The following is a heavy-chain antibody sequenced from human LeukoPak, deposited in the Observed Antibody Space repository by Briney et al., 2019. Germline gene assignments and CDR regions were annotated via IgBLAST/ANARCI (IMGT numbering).Heavy chain of an antibody. J-gene: IGHJ4*02. CDR3: ARISTGYCGGDCYWSH. CDR2: IYPGDSDT. CDR1: GYSFTNYW. V-gene: IGHV5-51*01. D-gene: IGHD2-21*02. Sequence: GESLKISCKGSGYSFTNYWIGWVRQMPGKGLEWMGIIYPGDSDTRYSPSFQGQVTISADKSISTAYLQWSSLKASDTAMYCARISTGYCGGDCYWSHWGQGTLVTVSS.